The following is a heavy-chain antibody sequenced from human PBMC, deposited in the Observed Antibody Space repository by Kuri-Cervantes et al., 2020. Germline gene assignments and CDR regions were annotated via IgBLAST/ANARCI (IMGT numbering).Heavy chain of an antibody. J-gene: IGHJ4*02. CDR3: ARERGGDFWSGYSDY. D-gene: IGHD3-3*01. CDR2: IIPIFGTA. Sequence: SVKVSCKASGGTFSSYAISWVRQAPGQGLEWMGGIIPIFGTANYAQKFQGRVTITADESTSTAYKELSSLRSEDTAVYYCARERGGDFWSGYSDYWGQGTLVTVSS. V-gene: IGHV1-69*13. CDR1: GGTFSSYA.